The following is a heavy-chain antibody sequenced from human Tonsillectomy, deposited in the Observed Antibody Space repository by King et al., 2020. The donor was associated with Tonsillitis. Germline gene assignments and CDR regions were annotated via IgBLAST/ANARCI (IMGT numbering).Heavy chain of an antibody. CDR2: ISGSGGTT. Sequence: QLVQSGGGLVQPGGSLRLSCAASGFTFSSYVMSWVRQAPGKGLEWVSAISGSGGTTYYADSVKGRFTISRDNSKNTLYLQMNSLRAEDTAVYYCANGLLWFGEPNSWGQGTLVTVSS. J-gene: IGHJ5*02. V-gene: IGHV3-23*04. D-gene: IGHD3-10*01. CDR3: ANGLLWFGEPNS. CDR1: GFTFSSYV.